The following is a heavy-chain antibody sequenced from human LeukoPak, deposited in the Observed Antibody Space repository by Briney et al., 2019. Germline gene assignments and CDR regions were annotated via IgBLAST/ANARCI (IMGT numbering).Heavy chain of an antibody. D-gene: IGHD3-22*01. CDR1: GFTFRNYA. V-gene: IGHV3-23*01. CDR2: VGGGGLST. J-gene: IGHJ4*02. CDR3: AEDKRGYYRPIDY. Sequence: GGSLRLSCAASGFTFRNYAMSWVRQAPGKGLEWVSAVGGGGLSTYYADSGKGRFTISRDNSKNTLYLQMNSLRAEDTAVYYCAEDKRGYYRPIDYWGQGTLVTVSS.